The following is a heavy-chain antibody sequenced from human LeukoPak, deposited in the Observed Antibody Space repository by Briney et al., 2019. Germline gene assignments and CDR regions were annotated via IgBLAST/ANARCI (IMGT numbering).Heavy chain of an antibody. J-gene: IGHJ6*02. CDR1: GYTFTSYD. Sequence: ASVKVSRKASGYTFTSYDINWVRQATGQGLEWMGWMNPNSGNTGYAQKFQGRVTMTRNTSISTAYMELSSLRSEDTAVYYCAREWASSSWFTYYYYGMDVWGQGATVTVSS. CDR2: MNPNSGNT. D-gene: IGHD6-13*01. V-gene: IGHV1-8*01. CDR3: AREWASSSWFTYYYYGMDV.